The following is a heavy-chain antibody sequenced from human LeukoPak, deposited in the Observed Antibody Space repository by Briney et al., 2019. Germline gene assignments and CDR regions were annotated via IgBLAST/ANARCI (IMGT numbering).Heavy chain of an antibody. Sequence: KTSETLSLTCTVSGGSISISSDYWGWIRQPPGKGLEWIGDIYYSGTTNYNPSLKSRVTMSVDMSKNQFSLKLNSATAADTAVYYCARRLSTRSYYLDDWGQGTLVTVSS. CDR3: ARRLSTRSYYLDD. J-gene: IGHJ4*02. CDR1: GGSISISSDY. CDR2: IYYSGTT. D-gene: IGHD2/OR15-2a*01. V-gene: IGHV4-39*01.